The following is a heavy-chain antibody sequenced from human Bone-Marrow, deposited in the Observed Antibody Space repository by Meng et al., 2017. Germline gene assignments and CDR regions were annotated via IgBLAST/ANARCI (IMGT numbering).Heavy chain of an antibody. CDR3: AASPGWWRIDS. CDR1: GASVSSGYW. Sequence: QVQPQESGPGLVKPSGTLSLTCGASGASVSSGYWWTWVRQPPGKGLEWIGEFHHSGTTNYNPSLRSRVTISVDTSKNQFSLRLTSVTAADTAVYYCAASPGWWRIDSWGQGTLVTVSS. J-gene: IGHJ4*02. V-gene: IGHV4-4*02. CDR2: FHHSGTT. D-gene: IGHD6-19*01.